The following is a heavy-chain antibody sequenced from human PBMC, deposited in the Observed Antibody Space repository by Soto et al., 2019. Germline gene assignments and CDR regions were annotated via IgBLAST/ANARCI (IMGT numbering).Heavy chain of an antibody. CDR2: IKPDGSEK. Sequence: GSLRLSCAASGFTFSLHWMSWVRQAPGKGLEWVANIKPDGSEKWYVDSVKGRFTISRDNAKNSLYLQMNSLRAEDTAVYYCARGDYYDSSGPFSDAFDIWGQGTMVTVSS. CDR3: ARGDYYDSSGPFSDAFDI. V-gene: IGHV3-7*04. J-gene: IGHJ3*02. CDR1: GFTFSLHW. D-gene: IGHD3-22*01.